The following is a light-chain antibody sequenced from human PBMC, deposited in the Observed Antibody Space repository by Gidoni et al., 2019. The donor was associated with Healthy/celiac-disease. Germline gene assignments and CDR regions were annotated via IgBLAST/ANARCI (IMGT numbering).Light chain of an antibody. Sequence: QSALTQPPSASGSPGQSVTISCTGTSSDVGGYNYFSCYQQHPGKAPTLIIYEVSKRPSGVPDRFSGSKSGNTASLTVSGLQAEDEADYYCSSYAGSNNLGVFGTGTKVTVL. CDR1: SSDVGGYNY. V-gene: IGLV2-8*01. CDR3: SSYAGSNNLGV. J-gene: IGLJ1*01. CDR2: EVS.